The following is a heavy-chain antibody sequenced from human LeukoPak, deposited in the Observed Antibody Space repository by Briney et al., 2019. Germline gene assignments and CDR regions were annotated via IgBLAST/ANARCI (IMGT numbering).Heavy chain of an antibody. J-gene: IGHJ4*02. CDR2: IYYSGST. V-gene: IGHV4-59*01. CDR3: AREVVAAAGTVDY. D-gene: IGHD6-13*01. Sequence: PSETLSLTCQGPGDSITGFQRSWIRPAPGKGLEWIGYIYYSGSTNYNPSLKSRVTISVDTSKNQFSLKLSSVTAADTAVYYCAREVVAAAGTVDYWGQGTLVTVSS. CDR1: GDSITGFQ.